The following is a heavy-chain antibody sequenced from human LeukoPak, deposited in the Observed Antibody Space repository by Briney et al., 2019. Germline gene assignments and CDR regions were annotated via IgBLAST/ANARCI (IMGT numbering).Heavy chain of an antibody. CDR1: GFTFSDYY. CDR3: VARRFYRSGSPH. V-gene: IGHV3-11*01. CDR2: INYSGSSI. Sequence: GGSLRLSCAASGFTFSDYYMTWIRQTPGKGLEWLSDINYSGSSIYYADSVKGRFTISRDNTKKSLYLQMNSLRAEDTALYYCVARRFYRSGSPHWGQGTLVTVSS. D-gene: IGHD3-10*01. J-gene: IGHJ4*02.